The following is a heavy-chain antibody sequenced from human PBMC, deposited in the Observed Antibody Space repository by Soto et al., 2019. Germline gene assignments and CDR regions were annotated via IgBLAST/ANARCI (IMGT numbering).Heavy chain of an antibody. Sequence: LSLTCTVSGGSIISTSYYWGWIRQPPGKGLEWIGSIYYSGSTYYNPSLKSRVTISVDTSNNQFSLKLTSVTAADTSVYYCARQSRTYTVTTPDYFDHWGQGSLVTVSS. V-gene: IGHV4-39*01. CDR2: IYYSGST. J-gene: IGHJ4*02. CDR3: ARQSRTYTVTTPDYFDH. D-gene: IGHD4-17*01. CDR1: GGSIISTSYY.